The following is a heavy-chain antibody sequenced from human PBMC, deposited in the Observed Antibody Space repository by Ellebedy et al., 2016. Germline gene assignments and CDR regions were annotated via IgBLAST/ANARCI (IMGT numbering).Heavy chain of an antibody. J-gene: IGHJ4*02. CDR1: GYTFTNYD. CDR2: VNCNSGNA. V-gene: IGHV1-8*01. Sequence: ASVKVSXXASGYTFTNYDINWVRQAAGQGLEWLGWVNCNSGNAYYTQEFQGRITMTRSTSITTVFLELSGLRSDDTAVYYSARGRKQGMAVAELDYWGQGTLVTVSS. CDR3: ARGRKQGMAVAELDY. D-gene: IGHD6-19*01.